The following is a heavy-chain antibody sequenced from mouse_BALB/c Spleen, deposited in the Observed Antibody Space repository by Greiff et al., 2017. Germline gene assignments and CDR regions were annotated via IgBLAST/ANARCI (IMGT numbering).Heavy chain of an antibody. CDR2: ISSGSSTI. V-gene: IGHV5-17*02. J-gene: IGHJ3*01. CDR1: GFTFSSFG. Sequence: EVQLVESGGGLVQPGGSRKLSCAASGFTFSSFGMHWVRQAPEKGLEWVAYISSGSSTIYYADTVKGRFTITRDNPKNTLFLEMTSLRSEDTAMYYCSRTEYGNWGQGTLVTVSA. D-gene: IGHD2-1*01. CDR3: SRTEYGN.